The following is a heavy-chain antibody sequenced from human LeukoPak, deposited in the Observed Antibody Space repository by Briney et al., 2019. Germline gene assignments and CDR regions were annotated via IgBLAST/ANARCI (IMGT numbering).Heavy chain of an antibody. D-gene: IGHD2/OR15-2a*01. J-gene: IGHJ4*02. CDR3: AKGLKGYFYAPVY. CDR2: ISGSGGST. Sequence: GGSLRLSCAASEFTFSSYAMSWVRQAPGKGLEWVSGISGSGGSTYYAGSVKGRFTISRDNSKNTLYLQMSSLRAEDTAIYYCAKGLKGYFYAPVYWGQGTLVTVSS. CDR1: EFTFSSYA. V-gene: IGHV3-23*01.